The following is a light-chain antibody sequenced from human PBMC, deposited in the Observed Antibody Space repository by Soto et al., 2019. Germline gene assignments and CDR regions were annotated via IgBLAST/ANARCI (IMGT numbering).Light chain of an antibody. J-gene: IGKJ5*01. CDR3: QQSYNTSPIT. V-gene: IGKV1-39*01. Sequence: DIQLTQSPSFLSASVGDRVTMTCRASEAISTFLNWYQHTPGKAPKLLIYAASHLQSGVPSRFSGSGSGTDFTLTISGLQPEDFASYYCQQSYNTSPITFGQGTRLEI. CDR2: AAS. CDR1: EAISTF.